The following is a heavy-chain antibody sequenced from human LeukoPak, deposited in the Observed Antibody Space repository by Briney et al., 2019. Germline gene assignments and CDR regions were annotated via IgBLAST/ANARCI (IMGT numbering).Heavy chain of an antibody. CDR2: FYYSGST. V-gene: IGHV4-31*03. CDR1: GGSISSGAYY. J-gene: IGHJ4*02. CDR3: ARGSGWGYDILTGYPRGYFDY. D-gene: IGHD3-9*01. Sequence: SQTLSLTCTVSGGSISSGAYYWSWIRQHPGKGLEWIGYFYYSGSTNYNPSLKSRVTISVDTSKNQFSLKLSSVTAADTAVYYCARGSGWGYDILTGYPRGYFDYWGQGTLVTVSS.